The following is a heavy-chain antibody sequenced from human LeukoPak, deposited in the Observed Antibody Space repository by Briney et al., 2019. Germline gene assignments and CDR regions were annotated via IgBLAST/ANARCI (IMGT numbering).Heavy chain of an antibody. Sequence: GGSLRLSCVASGFIFSSYGMHWVRQAPGKGLEWVAVIWYDGSNKYYADSVKGRSTISRDNTKNTLYLQMNSLRVEDTAVYYCARASINGDELGAFDIWGQGTMVTASS. CDR2: IWYDGSNK. CDR3: ARASINGDELGAFDI. J-gene: IGHJ3*02. V-gene: IGHV3-33*01. D-gene: IGHD4-17*01. CDR1: GFIFSSYG.